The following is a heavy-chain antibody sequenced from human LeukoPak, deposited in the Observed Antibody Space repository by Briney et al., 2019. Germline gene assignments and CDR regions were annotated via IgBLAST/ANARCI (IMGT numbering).Heavy chain of an antibody. V-gene: IGHV1-18*01. D-gene: IGHD3-3*01. J-gene: IGHJ4*02. CDR1: GYTFTSYG. CDR3: ARTEYYDFWSGLDFDY. CDR2: ISAYNGNT. Sequence: ASVTVSCKASGYTFTSYGISWVRQAPGQGLEWMGWISAYNGNTNYAQKLQGRVTMTTDTSTSTAYMELRSLRSDDTAVYYCARTEYYDFWSGLDFDYWGQGTLVTVSS.